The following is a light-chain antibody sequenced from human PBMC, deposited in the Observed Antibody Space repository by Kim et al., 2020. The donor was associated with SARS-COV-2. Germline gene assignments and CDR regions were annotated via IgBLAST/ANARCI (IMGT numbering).Light chain of an antibody. CDR1: SSDVGGYNF. J-gene: IGLJ2*01. CDR3: SSYTSSTTLGV. CDR2: DVT. Sequence: QSALTQPASVSGSPGQSITISCTGTSSDVGGYNFVSWYQQHLGEAPKLIIYDVTIRPSGVSNRFSGSKSGNTASLTISGLQAEDEADYYCSSYTSSTTLGVFGGGTKLTV. V-gene: IGLV2-14*03.